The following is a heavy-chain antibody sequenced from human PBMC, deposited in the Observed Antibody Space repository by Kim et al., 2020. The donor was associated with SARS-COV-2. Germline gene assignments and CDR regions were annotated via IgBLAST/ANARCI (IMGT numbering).Heavy chain of an antibody. CDR1: GYTFTSYD. CDR2: MNPNSGNT. V-gene: IGHV1-8*01. Sequence: ASVKVSCKASGYTFTSYDINWVRQATGQGLEWMGWMNPNSGNTGYAQKFQGRVTMTRNTSISTAYMELSSLRSEDTAVYYCARGPGPDCGGDCYRSSGPVYYYYYYYMDVWGKGTTVTVSS. D-gene: IGHD2-21*01. CDR3: ARGPGPDCGGDCYRSSGPVYYYYYYYMDV. J-gene: IGHJ6*03.